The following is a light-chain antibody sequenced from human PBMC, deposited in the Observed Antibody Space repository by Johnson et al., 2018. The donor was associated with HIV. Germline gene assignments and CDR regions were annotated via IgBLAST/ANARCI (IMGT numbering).Light chain of an antibody. J-gene: IGLJ1*01. CDR3: GTWDGSLSAGAV. Sequence: QSVLTQPPSVSAAPGQKVTISCAGSSSNIGNNYVSWYQHLPGTAHKLLIYENTKRPSGIPDRFSGSKSGTSATLGITGLQTGDEGDYYCGTWDGSLSAGAVFGTGTKVTVL. CDR1: SSNIGNNY. V-gene: IGLV1-51*02. CDR2: ENT.